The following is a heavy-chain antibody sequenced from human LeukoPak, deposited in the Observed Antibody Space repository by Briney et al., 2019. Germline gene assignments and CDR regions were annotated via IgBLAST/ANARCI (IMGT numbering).Heavy chain of an antibody. V-gene: IGHV3-30-3*01. D-gene: IGHD3-10*01. CDR2: ISYDGSNK. J-gene: IGHJ3*02. CDR3: AISSGLDAFDI. CDR1: GFTFSSYA. Sequence: GRSLRLSCAASGFTFSSYAMHWVRQAPGKGLEWVAVISYDGSNKYYADSVKGRFTISRDNSKNTLYLQMNSLRAEDTAAYYCAISSGLDAFDIWGQGTMVTVSS.